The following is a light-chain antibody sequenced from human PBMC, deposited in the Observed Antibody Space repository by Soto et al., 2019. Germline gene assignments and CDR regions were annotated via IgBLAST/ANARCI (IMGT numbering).Light chain of an antibody. J-gene: IGLJ1*01. CDR1: SSDVGGYNY. CDR3: CSYAGSYRYV. CDR2: DVS. V-gene: IGLV2-11*01. Sequence: QPVLTQPRSVSGSPGQSVTISCTGTSSDVGGYNYVSWYQQHPGKAPKLMIYDVSKRPSGVPDRFSGSKSGNTASLTISGLQAEDEADYYCCSYAGSYRYVFGTGTKLTVL.